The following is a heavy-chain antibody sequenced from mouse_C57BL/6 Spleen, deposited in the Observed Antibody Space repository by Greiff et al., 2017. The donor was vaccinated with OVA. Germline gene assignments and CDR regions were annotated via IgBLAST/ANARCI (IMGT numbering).Heavy chain of an antibody. D-gene: IGHD1-1*02. V-gene: IGHV5-9-1*02. J-gene: IGHJ2*01. CDR3: TREGFGNYFDY. Sequence: EVQRVESGEGLVKPGGSLKLSCAASGFTFSSYAMSWVRQTPEQRLEWVAYISSGGDYIYYADTVKGRFTISRDNARNTLYLQMSSLKSEDTAMFYCTREGFGNYFDYWGQGTTLTVSS. CDR1: GFTFSSYA. CDR2: ISSGGDYI.